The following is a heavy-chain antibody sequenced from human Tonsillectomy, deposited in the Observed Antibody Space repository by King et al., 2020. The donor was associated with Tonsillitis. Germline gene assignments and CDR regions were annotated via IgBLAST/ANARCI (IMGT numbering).Heavy chain of an antibody. D-gene: IGHD3-3*01. CDR1: GGSISSGDYY. Sequence: QLQESGPGLVKPSQTLSLTCTVSGGSISSGDYYWSWIRQPPGKGLEWIGYIYYSGNTYYNPSLQSRVTISLDTSKNQFSLKLSSVTAADTAVYYCARVGYDSWSGYLRFEDDWGQGTTVTVSS. J-gene: IGHJ6*02. CDR3: ARVGYDSWSGYLRFEDD. V-gene: IGHV4-30-4*01. CDR2: IYYSGNT.